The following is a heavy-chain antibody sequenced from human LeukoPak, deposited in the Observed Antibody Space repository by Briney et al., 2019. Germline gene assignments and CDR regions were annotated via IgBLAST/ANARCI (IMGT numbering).Heavy chain of an antibody. CDR3: ARGPAVYDSSGYYPDY. CDR2: INHSGST. CDR1: GGSFSGYY. Sequence: SSETLSLTCAVYGGSFSGYYWSWIRQPPGKGLEWIGEINHSGSTNYNPSLKSRVTISVGTSKNQFSLKLSSVTAADTAVYYCARGPAVYDSSGYYPDYWGQGTLVTVSS. D-gene: IGHD3-22*01. J-gene: IGHJ4*02. V-gene: IGHV4-34*01.